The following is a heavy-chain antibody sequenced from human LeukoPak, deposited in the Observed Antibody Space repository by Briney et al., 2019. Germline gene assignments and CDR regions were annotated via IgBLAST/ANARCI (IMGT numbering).Heavy chain of an antibody. V-gene: IGHV1-69*01. Sequence: ASVKVSCKASGGTFSSYAISWVRQAPGQGLEWMGGIIPIFGTANYAQKFQGRATITADESTSTAYMELSSLRSEDTAVYYCASPSNYDYVWGSPDIVTFDYWGQGTLVTVSS. CDR3: ASPSNYDYVWGSPDIVTFDY. J-gene: IGHJ4*02. CDR1: GGTFSSYA. D-gene: IGHD3-16*01. CDR2: IIPIFGTA.